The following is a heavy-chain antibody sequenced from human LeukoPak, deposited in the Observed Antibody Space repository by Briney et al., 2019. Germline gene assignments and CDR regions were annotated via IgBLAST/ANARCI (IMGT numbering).Heavy chain of an antibody. V-gene: IGHV3-23*01. Sequence: GGSLRLSCAASGFTFSNYGMNWVRQAPGKGLEWVSAISGSGGSTYYADSVKGRFTISRDNSKNTLYLQMNSLRAEDTAVYYCAKDGPWLLHNRFDYWGQGTLVTVSS. CDR1: GFTFSNYG. J-gene: IGHJ4*02. D-gene: IGHD3-22*01. CDR2: ISGSGGST. CDR3: AKDGPWLLHNRFDY.